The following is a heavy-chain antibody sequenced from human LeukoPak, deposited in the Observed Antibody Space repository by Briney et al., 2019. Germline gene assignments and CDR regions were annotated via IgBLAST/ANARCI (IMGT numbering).Heavy chain of an antibody. D-gene: IGHD3-22*01. V-gene: IGHV1-2*02. CDR3: ARAGLWDYSDSSGYHNGAFDI. CDR1: AYTFTDYY. J-gene: IGHJ3*02. CDR2: INPSTGGT. Sequence: ASVKVSCKASAYTFTDYYMHWVRQAPGQGLEWMGWINPSTGGTNYAQKFQGRVTMTRDTSITTAFMELSSLRSDDTAVYYCARAGLWDYSDSSGYHNGAFDIWDQGTMVTVSS.